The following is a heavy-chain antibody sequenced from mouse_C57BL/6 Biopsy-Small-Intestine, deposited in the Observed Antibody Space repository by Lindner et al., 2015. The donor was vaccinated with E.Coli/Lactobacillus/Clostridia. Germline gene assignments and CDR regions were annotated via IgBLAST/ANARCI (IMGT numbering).Heavy chain of an antibody. CDR2: IWGDGGT. V-gene: IGHV2-3*01. D-gene: IGHD1-1*01. J-gene: IGHJ4*01. CDR3: AREVLPMDY. CDR1: GFSLTSYG. Sequence: VQLQESGPGLVAPSQSLSITCIVSGFSLTSYGVSWVRQPPGEGLEWLGVIWGDGGTHYHSALISRLSISKDNSKSQVFLKLNSLQTDDTATYYCAREVLPMDYWGQGTSVTVSS.